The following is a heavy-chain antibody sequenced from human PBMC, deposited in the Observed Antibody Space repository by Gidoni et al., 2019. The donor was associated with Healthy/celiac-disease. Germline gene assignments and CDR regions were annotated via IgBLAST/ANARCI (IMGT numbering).Heavy chain of an antibody. D-gene: IGHD3-10*01. CDR3: AKDGTMVRGVPTGWFDP. V-gene: IGHV3-23*01. Sequence: EVPLLESGGGLVQPGGSLRLSCAASGFTFSSYAMSWVRQAPGKGLAWVSAISGSGGSTYYADSVKGRFTISRDNSKNTLYLQMNSLRAEDTAVYYCAKDGTMVRGVPTGWFDPWGQGTLVTVSS. CDR1: GFTFSSYA. CDR2: ISGSGGST. J-gene: IGHJ5*02.